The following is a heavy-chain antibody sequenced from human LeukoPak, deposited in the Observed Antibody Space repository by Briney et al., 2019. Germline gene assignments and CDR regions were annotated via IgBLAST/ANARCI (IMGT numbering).Heavy chain of an antibody. CDR1: GFTFSSYA. J-gene: IGHJ6*02. Sequence: GGSLRLSCAASGFTFSSYAMSWVRQAPGKGLEWVSAISGSGGSTYYADSVKGRFTISRDNAKNSLYLQMNSLRAEDTAVYYCARDITIFGVVIIYYYYGMDVWGQGTTVTVSS. CDR2: ISGSGGST. D-gene: IGHD3-3*01. CDR3: ARDITIFGVVIIYYYYGMDV. V-gene: IGHV3-23*01.